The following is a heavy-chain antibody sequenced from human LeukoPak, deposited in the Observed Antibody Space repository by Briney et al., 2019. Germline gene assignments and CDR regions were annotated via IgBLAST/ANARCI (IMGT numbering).Heavy chain of an antibody. CDR3: ARDWSRGIPGAYVDF. D-gene: IGHD1-20*01. J-gene: IGHJ4*02. V-gene: IGHV3-64*01. Sequence: GGSLRPSCAASGLTFSSYAMHCDRQAPGEGLEYVSSISSNGGSTYYANSVKGRFTISRDNSKSTLYLQMGSLRAEDMAVYYCARDWSRGIPGAYVDFTAQGTQVSVSS. CDR1: GLTFSSYA. CDR2: ISSNGGST.